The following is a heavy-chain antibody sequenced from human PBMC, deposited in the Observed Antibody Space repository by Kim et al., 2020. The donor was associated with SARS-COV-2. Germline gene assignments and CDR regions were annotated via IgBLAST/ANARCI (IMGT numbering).Heavy chain of an antibody. CDR3: ARGVRRWEHYYYYMDV. Sequence: GGSLRLSCAASVFTFSSYAMHWVRQAPGKGLEWVAVISYDGSNKYYADSVKGRFTISRDNSKNTLYLQMNSLRAEDTAVYYCARGVRRWEHYYYYMDVWGRGTTVTVSS. CDR1: VFTFSSYA. CDR2: ISYDGSNK. V-gene: IGHV3-30-3*01. J-gene: IGHJ6*03. D-gene: IGHD1-26*01.